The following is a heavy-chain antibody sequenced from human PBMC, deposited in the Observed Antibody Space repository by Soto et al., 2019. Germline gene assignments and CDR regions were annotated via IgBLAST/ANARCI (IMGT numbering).Heavy chain of an antibody. J-gene: IGHJ4*02. Sequence: SGKVSCKASGCTFTSSAVQWVRQARGQSLEWIGWIVVGSGNTNYAQKFQERVTITRDMSTSTAYMELSSLRSEDTAVYYCAAGRSDYYDSSGYPLDFDYWGKGTLVTLAS. CDR1: GCTFTSSA. CDR2: IVVGSGNT. D-gene: IGHD3-22*01. CDR3: AAGRSDYYDSSGYPLDFDY. V-gene: IGHV1-58*01.